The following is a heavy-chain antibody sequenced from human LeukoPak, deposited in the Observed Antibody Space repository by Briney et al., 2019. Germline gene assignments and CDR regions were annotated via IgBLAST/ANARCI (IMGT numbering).Heavy chain of an antibody. D-gene: IGHD3-22*01. CDR1: EFTFSSYA. CDR3: AKDLAVHYYHRSGYYYFDY. J-gene: IGHJ4*02. CDR2: MSGSGGST. Sequence: TGGSLRLSCAASEFTFSSYAMSWVRQAPGKGLEWVSAMSGSGGSTYYADSVKGRFSISRDNSKNTLYLQMNSLRAEDTAVYYCAKDLAVHYYHRSGYYYFDYWGQGTLVTVSS. V-gene: IGHV3-23*01.